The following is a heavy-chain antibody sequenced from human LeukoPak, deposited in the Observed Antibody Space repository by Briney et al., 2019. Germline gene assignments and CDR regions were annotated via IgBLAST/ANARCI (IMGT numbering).Heavy chain of an antibody. D-gene: IGHD6-13*01. V-gene: IGHV3-30-3*01. CDR1: GLTFNKYA. CDR3: ARDTGSSSADYYFDF. Sequence: PGRSLRLSCAASGLTFNKYAMHWVRQAPGKGLEWVAVLSYDGSDKYYADSVKGRFTISRGNSKNTLYLQMNSLRAEDTAVYYCARDTGSSSADYYFDFWGQGTPVTVSS. CDR2: LSYDGSDK. J-gene: IGHJ4*02.